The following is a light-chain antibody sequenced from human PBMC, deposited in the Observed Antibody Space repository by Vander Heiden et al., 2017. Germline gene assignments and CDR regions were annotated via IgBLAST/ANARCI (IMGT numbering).Light chain of an antibody. CDR3: QQSYSTLWT. J-gene: IGKJ1*01. CDR1: QSISSY. CDR2: AAS. V-gene: IGKV1-39*01. Sequence: DIQMTQSPSSLSASVGDRVTITCRASQSISSYLNWYQQKPGKAPKLLIYAASSLQSGVPSRFSGSGSGTDFTLTISSLQPEDFATYYCQQSYSTLWTFGQGTKXEIK.